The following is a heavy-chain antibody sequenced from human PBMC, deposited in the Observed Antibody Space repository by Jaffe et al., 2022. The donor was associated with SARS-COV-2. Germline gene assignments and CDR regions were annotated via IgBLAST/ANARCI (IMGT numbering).Heavy chain of an antibody. D-gene: IGHD1-26*01. Sequence: EVQLLESGGGLVQPGGSLRLSCAASGFTFSSYAMSWVRQAPGKGLEWVSAISGSGGSTYYADSVKGRFTISRDNSKNTLYLQMNSLRAEDTAVYYCAKGGSYYVGFYYYGMDVWGQGTTVTVSS. CDR1: GFTFSSYA. CDR3: AKGGSYYVGFYYYGMDV. V-gene: IGHV3-23*01. J-gene: IGHJ6*02. CDR2: ISGSGGST.